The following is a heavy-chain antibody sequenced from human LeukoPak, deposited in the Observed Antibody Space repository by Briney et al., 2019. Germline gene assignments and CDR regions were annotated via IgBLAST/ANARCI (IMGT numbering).Heavy chain of an antibody. V-gene: IGHV7-4-1*02. CDR3: AREQAAALEFDGGTNYYYYYMDV. CDR1: GYTFTSCA. D-gene: IGHD6-13*01. Sequence: AASVKVSCKASGYTFTSCAMNWVRQAPGQGLEGMGWINTNTGNPTYAQGFTGRFVFSLDTSVSTAYLQISSLKAEDTAVYYCAREQAAALEFDGGTNYYYYYMDVWGKGTTVTVSS. J-gene: IGHJ6*03. CDR2: INTNTGNP.